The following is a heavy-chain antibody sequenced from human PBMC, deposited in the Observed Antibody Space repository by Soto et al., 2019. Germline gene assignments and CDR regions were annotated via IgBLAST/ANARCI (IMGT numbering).Heavy chain of an antibody. V-gene: IGHV4-59*12. CDR3: ARDRMRDYGDYNLLDGMDV. D-gene: IGHD4-17*01. CDR2: IYYSGST. J-gene: IGHJ6*02. CDR1: GGSISRYY. Sequence: SETLSLTCTVSGGSISRYYWSWIRQPPGKGLEWIGYIYYSGSTNYNPSLKSRVTISVDTSKNQFSLKLSSVTAADTAVYYCARDRMRDYGDYNLLDGMDVWGQGTTVTVSS.